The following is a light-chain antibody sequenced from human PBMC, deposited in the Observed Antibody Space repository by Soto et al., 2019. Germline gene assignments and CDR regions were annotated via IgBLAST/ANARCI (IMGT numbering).Light chain of an antibody. J-gene: IGLJ1*01. Sequence: QSVLTQPPSASGSPGQSVTISCTGTSSDVGGYNYVSWYQQHPGKAPKLMIYEVSKRPSGVPDRFSGSKSGNTASLTVSGLQAEEEADYYCSSYEGSNNYVFGTGNKVTVL. CDR1: SSDVGGYNY. CDR3: SSYEGSNNYV. CDR2: EVS. V-gene: IGLV2-8*01.